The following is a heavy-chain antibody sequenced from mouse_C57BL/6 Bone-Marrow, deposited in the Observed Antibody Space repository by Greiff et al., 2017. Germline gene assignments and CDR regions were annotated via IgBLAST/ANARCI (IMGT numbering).Heavy chain of an antibody. D-gene: IGHD2-4*01. CDR1: GFTFNTYA. Sequence: DVMLVESGGGLVQPKGSLKLSCAASGFTFNTYAMHWVRQAPGKGLEWVARIRSKSSNYATYYAVSVKDRFTISRDDSQSRLYLQMNNLKSEDTAMYDCEREDDYDNCAMDDWGKGTTVTVSS. V-gene: IGHV10-3*01. CDR2: IRSKSSNYAT. CDR3: EREDDYDNCAMDD. J-gene: IGHJ4*01.